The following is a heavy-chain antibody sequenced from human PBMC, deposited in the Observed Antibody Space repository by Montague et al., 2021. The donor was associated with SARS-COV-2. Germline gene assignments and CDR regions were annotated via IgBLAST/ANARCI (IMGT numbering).Heavy chain of an antibody. Sequence: SETLSLTCTVSGGSISSSSYYWGWIRQPPGKGLEWNGSIYYSGSTYYNPSLKSRITISVDTSKNQFSLKLSSVTAADTAVYYCARREDYYGSGCYPNWGQGTLVTVSS. CDR2: IYYSGST. D-gene: IGHD3-10*01. CDR3: ARREDYYGSGCYPN. CDR1: GGSISSSSYY. J-gene: IGHJ4*02. V-gene: IGHV4-39*01.